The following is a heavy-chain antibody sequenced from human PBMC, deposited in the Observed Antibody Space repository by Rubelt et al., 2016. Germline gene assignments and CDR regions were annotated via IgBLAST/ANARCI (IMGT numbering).Heavy chain of an antibody. J-gene: IGHJ4*02. CDR2: IVPILHVT. V-gene: IGHV1-69*04. CDR1: GGTFSSYV. D-gene: IGHD3-10*01. CDR3: SRSSSGTYYSFDY. Sequence: KPGSSVKVSCKASGGTFSSYVINWVRQAPGQGLEWMGRIVPILHVTNYAQKFRGRVTITADKSTSTAYMELTSLRSEDMAVYYCSRSSSGTYYSFDYWGQGTLVTVSS.